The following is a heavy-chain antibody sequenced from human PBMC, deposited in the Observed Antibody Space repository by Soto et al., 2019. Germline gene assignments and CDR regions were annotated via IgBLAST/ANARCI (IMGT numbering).Heavy chain of an antibody. CDR1: GFTFSSYA. Sequence: GGSLRLSCAASGFTFSSYAMSWVRQAPGKGLEWVSAISGSGGSTYYADSVKGRFTISRDNSKNTLYLQMNSLRAEDTAVYYCAKALDLVGTDYYYGMDVWGQGTTVTVSS. V-gene: IGHV3-23*01. CDR3: AKALDLVGTDYYYGMDV. J-gene: IGHJ6*02. D-gene: IGHD6-6*01. CDR2: ISGSGGST.